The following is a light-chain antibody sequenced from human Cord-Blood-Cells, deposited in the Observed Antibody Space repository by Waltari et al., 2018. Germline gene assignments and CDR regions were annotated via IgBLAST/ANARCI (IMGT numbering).Light chain of an antibody. CDR3: QVWDSSSDHYV. CDR1: NIGSKS. CDR2: YDR. Sequence: SSVLTQPPSVSVAPGKTARITWGGNNIGSKSVHWYQQKPGQAPVLVIYYDRGRPSGFPERFTGSNSGNTATLTISRVEAGDEADYYCQVWDSSSDHYVFGTGTKVTVL. V-gene: IGLV3-21*04. J-gene: IGLJ1*01.